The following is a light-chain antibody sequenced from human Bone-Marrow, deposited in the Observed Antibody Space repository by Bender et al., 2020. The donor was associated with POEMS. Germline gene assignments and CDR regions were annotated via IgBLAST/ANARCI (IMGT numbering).Light chain of an antibody. CDR1: SIARNP. Sequence: QSVLTQPPSASGTPGQRVTISCSGGSIARNPINWYQQLPGTAPRIVIYADDRRPSGVPNRFSASKSGSSSSLAIGGLQSEDAADYYCSTWDDRLNAWLFGGGTELTVL. V-gene: IGLV1-44*01. J-gene: IGLJ3*02. CDR3: STWDDRLNAWL. CDR2: ADD.